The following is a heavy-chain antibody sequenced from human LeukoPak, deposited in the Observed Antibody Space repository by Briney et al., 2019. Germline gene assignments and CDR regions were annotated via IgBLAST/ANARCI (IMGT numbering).Heavy chain of an antibody. V-gene: IGHV1-69*13. CDR3: AISYDSSGYYYVSDY. J-gene: IGHJ4*02. CDR1: GGTFSSYA. D-gene: IGHD3-22*01. Sequence: ASVKVSCKASGGTFSSYAISWVRQAPGQGLEWMGGIIPIFGTANYAQKFQGRVTITADESTSTAYMELSSLRSEDTAVYYCAISYDSSGYYYVSDYWGQGTLVTVSS. CDR2: IIPIFGTA.